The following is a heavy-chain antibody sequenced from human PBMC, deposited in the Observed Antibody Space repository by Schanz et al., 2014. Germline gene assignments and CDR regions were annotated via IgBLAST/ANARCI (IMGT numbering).Heavy chain of an antibody. D-gene: IGHD3-3*01. V-gene: IGHV3-48*01. Sequence: EVQLVESGGGLVQPGGSLRLSCAASGFTFSSYSMNWVRQAPGKGLEWVSYISSSSSTRYYADSVKGRFTISRDNAKNSLSLQMNSLRAEDTAVYYCVRDSFFAFDYWGQGTLVTVSS. CDR2: ISSSSSTR. CDR1: GFTFSSYS. J-gene: IGHJ4*02. CDR3: VRDSFFAFDY.